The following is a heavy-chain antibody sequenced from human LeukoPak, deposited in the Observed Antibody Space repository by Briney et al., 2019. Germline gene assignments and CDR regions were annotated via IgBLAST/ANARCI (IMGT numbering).Heavy chain of an antibody. CDR3: ARDYYDSSGYQPFDY. V-gene: IGHV3-21*01. CDR1: GFTFSSYS. J-gene: IGHJ4*02. Sequence: KPGGSLRLSCAASGFTFSSYSMNWVRQAPGKGLEWVSSISSSSSYIYYADPVKGRFTISRDNAKNSLYLQMNSLRAEDTAVYYCARDYYDSSGYQPFDYWGQGTLVTVSS. CDR2: ISSSSSYI. D-gene: IGHD3-22*01.